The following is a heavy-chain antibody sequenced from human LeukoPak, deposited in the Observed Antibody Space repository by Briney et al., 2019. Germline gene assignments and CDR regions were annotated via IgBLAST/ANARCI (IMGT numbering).Heavy chain of an antibody. Sequence: PSETLSLTCTVSGGSISSYYWSWIRQPAGKGLEWIGGIYTSGSTNYNPSLKSRVTMSVDTSKNQFSLKLSSVTAADTAVYYCARDRSACSSTSCYAWFDPWGQGTLVTVSS. CDR1: GGSISSYY. D-gene: IGHD2-2*01. CDR2: IYTSGST. CDR3: ARDRSACSSTSCYAWFDP. V-gene: IGHV4-4*07. J-gene: IGHJ5*02.